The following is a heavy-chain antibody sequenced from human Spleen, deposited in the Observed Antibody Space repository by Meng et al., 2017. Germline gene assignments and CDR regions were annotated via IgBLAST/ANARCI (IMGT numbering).Heavy chain of an antibody. D-gene: IGHD5-12*01. CDR3: AKERTGEYSGYDIDY. CDR1: GFTFDDYA. Sequence: SLKISCAASGFTFDDYAMDWVRQAPGKGLEWVSVISWNSGNREYVDSVKGRFTISRDNAKNSLYLQMISLRAENAALYYCAKERTGEYSGYDIDYWGQGTMVTVSS. V-gene: IGHV3-9*01. CDR2: ISWNSGNR. J-gene: IGHJ4*01.